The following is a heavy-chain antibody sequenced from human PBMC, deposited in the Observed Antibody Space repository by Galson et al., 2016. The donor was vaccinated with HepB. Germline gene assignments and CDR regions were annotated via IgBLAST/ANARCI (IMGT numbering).Heavy chain of an antibody. Sequence: LRLSCAASGFTFSSYWMNWFRQAPGKGLEWVAHIKHGGSEKYFVDSVEGRFTISRDDARNSLYLQMNSLRAEDTAVYYCARAAEGRPSDYWGQGTLVTVSS. CDR1: GFTFSSYW. CDR2: IKHGGSEK. V-gene: IGHV3-7*01. CDR3: ARAAEGRPSDY. J-gene: IGHJ4*02. D-gene: IGHD6-6*01.